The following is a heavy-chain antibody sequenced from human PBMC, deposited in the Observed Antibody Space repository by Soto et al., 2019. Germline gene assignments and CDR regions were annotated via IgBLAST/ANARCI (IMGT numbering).Heavy chain of an antibody. CDR1: GGTFSSYT. CDR3: ARDCSGGSCYSNGMDV. J-gene: IGHJ6*02. CDR2: IIPILGIA. Sequence: SVKVSCRASGGTFSSYTISWVRQAPGQGLEWMGRIIPILGIANYAQKFQGRVTITADKSTSTAYMELSSLRSEDTAVYYCARDCSGGSCYSNGMDVWGQGTTVTVSS. V-gene: IGHV1-69*04. D-gene: IGHD2-15*01.